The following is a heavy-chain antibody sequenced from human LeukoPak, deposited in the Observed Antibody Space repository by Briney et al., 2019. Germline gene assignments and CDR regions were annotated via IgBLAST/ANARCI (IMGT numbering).Heavy chain of an antibody. CDR2: ISYDGSNK. D-gene: IGHD6-13*01. CDR3: AKDKRYSSSYLGDY. Sequence: GRSLRLSCAASGFTFDDYAMHWVRQAPGKGLEWVAVISYDGSNKYYADSVKGRFTISRDNSKNTLYLQMNSLRAEDTAVYYCAKDKRYSSSYLGDYWGQGTLVTVSS. V-gene: IGHV3-30-3*01. CDR1: GFTFDDYA. J-gene: IGHJ4*02.